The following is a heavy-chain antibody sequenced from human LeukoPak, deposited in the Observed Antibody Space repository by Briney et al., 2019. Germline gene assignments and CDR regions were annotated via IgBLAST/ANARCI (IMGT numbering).Heavy chain of an antibody. CDR2: INQDGSEK. D-gene: IGHD4-23*01. J-gene: IGHJ4*02. CDR1: GFTFNSYW. Sequence: PGGSLRLSCAASGFTFNSYWMSWVRQAQGKGLEWVANINQDGSEKYYVDSVKGRFTISRDNAKKSLYLQMDSLRADDTAVYYCIPGHGGRSSPRIDTRFDYWGQGTLVTVSS. CDR3: IPGHGGRSSPRIDTRFDY. V-gene: IGHV3-7*01.